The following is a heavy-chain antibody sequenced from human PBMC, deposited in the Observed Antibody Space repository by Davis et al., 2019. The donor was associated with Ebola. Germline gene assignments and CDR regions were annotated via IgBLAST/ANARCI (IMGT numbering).Heavy chain of an antibody. CDR3: TTEPPMVQEVFYFDY. J-gene: IGHJ4*02. CDR2: IWNDGSNK. V-gene: IGHV3-33*01. D-gene: IGHD3-10*01. CDR1: GFTFSSYG. Sequence: GESLKISCAASGFTFSSYGMHWVRQAPGKGLEWVAVIWNDGSNKYYVDSVKGRFTISRDNSKNTLYLQMNSLRAEDTAVYYCTTEPPMVQEVFYFDYWGQGTLVTVSS.